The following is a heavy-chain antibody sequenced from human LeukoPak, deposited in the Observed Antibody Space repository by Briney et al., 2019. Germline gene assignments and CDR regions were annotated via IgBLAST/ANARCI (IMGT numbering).Heavy chain of an antibody. V-gene: IGHV3-23*01. Sequence: GESLRLSCAASGFTFSSYAMNWVRQAPGKGLEWVSAITSSGGSIGRTTYYADSVKGRFTISRDNAKNSLYLQMNSLRAEDTAVYYCARESPRGIQLWLLDYWGQGTLVTVSS. CDR2: ITSSGGSIGRTT. CDR3: ARESPRGIQLWLLDY. D-gene: IGHD5-18*01. CDR1: GFTFSSYA. J-gene: IGHJ4*02.